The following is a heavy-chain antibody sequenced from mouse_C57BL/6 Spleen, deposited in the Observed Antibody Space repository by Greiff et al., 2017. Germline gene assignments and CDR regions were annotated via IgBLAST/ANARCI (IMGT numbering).Heavy chain of an antibody. CDR3: ARTEDGNSPFDY. V-gene: IGHV1-72*01. Sequence: QVQLQLPGAELVKPGASVKLSCKASGYTFTSYWMPWVKQRPGRGLEWIGRIDPNSGGTKYNEKFKSKATLTVDKPSSTAYMQLSSLTSEASAVYYCARTEDGNSPFDYWGQGTTLTVSS. CDR1: GYTFTSYW. J-gene: IGHJ2*01. CDR2: IDPNSGGT. D-gene: IGHD2-1*01.